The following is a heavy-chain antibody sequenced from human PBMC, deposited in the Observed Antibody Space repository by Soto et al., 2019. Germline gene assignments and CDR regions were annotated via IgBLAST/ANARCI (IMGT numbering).Heavy chain of an antibody. CDR3: AREVAPYYYESSGLATDAFDI. CDR1: GGSFSGYY. V-gene: IGHV4-34*01. D-gene: IGHD3-22*01. J-gene: IGHJ3*02. Sequence: QVQLQQWGAGLLKPSETLSLTCAVYGGSFSGYYWSWIRQPPGKGLEWIGEINHSGSTNYNPSLKSRVTISVDTSKNQFSLKLSSVTAADTAVYYCAREVAPYYYESSGLATDAFDIWGQGTMVTVSS. CDR2: INHSGST.